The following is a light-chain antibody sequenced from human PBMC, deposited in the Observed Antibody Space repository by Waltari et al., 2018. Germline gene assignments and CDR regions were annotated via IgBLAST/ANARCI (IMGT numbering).Light chain of an antibody. CDR1: QSIATY. CDR3: QQSYSAPHT. Sequence: DIQMTQSPSSLSASAGDRVTITCRASQSIATYLNWYQQKPGKAPILLIYAASSLQFGVPSRFSCSGSGTDFTLAISSLQPEDFATYFCQQSYSAPHTFGGGTQVDIK. J-gene: IGKJ4*01. CDR2: AAS. V-gene: IGKV1-39*01.